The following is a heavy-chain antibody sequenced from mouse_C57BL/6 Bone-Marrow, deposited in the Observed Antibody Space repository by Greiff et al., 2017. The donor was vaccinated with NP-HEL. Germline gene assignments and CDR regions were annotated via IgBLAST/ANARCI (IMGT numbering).Heavy chain of an antibody. J-gene: IGHJ1*03. Sequence: VQLQQPGAELVKPGASVKLSCKASGYTFTSYWMHWVKQRPGQGLEWIGMIHPNSGSTNYNEKFKSKATLTVDKSSSTAYMQLSSLTSEDSAVYDCARGGLYYSNHWYFDGWGTGTTVTVAS. CDR3: ARGGLYYSNHWYFDG. CDR2: IHPNSGST. V-gene: IGHV1-64*01. D-gene: IGHD2-5*01. CDR1: GYTFTSYW.